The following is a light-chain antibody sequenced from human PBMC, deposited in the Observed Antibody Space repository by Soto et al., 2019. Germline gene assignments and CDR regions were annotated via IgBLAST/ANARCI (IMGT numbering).Light chain of an antibody. CDR3: QQSYYAPPWT. V-gene: IGKV1-39*01. Sequence: DIQMTHSPSSLSASVGDRVTISCRASQSISNYLNWYQQKPGKAPKLLIYGASSLQRGVPTRFRDSESGTDFTLTSSSVQHQDFAGNHCQQSYYAPPWTLGQGTNVEIK. CDR2: GAS. J-gene: IGKJ1*01. CDR1: QSISNY.